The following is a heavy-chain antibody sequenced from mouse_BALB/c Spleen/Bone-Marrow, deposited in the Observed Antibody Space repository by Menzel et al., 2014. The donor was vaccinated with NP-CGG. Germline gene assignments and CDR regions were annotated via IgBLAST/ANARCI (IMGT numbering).Heavy chain of an antibody. Sequence: LQQSGSELVRPGASVKLSCKASGYTFXSYWMHWVKQRHGQGLEWIGNIYPGSGSTNYDEKFKSEGTLTVDTSSSAAYMHLSSLTSEDSAVYYCTREGWLRYFDYWGQGTTLTVSS. J-gene: IGHJ2*01. V-gene: IGHV1S22*01. CDR1: GYTFXSYW. D-gene: IGHD2-2*01. CDR3: TREGWLRYFDY. CDR2: IYPGSGST.